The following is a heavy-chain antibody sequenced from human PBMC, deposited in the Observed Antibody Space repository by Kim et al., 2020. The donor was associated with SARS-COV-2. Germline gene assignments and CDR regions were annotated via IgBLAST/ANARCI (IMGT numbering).Heavy chain of an antibody. D-gene: IGHD3-3*01. Sequence: SETQSLTCTVSGGSISSGGYYWSWIRQHPGKGLEWIAYIYYTGSTYYNPSLKSRVTISVDTSKNQFSLKLSSVTAADTAVYYCARDRGSITIFGVVIDAFDIWGQGTMVTVSS. CDR3: ARDRGSITIFGVVIDAFDI. CDR2: IYYTGST. J-gene: IGHJ3*02. CDR1: GGSISSGGYY. V-gene: IGHV4-31*03.